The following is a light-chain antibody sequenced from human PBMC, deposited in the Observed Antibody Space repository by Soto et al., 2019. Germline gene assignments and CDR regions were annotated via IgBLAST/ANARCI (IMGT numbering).Light chain of an antibody. Sequence: AIRMTQSPSSLPASTGDRVTITCRASQGISSYLAWYQQKPGKAPKLLIYAASTLQSGVPSRFSGSGSGTDFTLTISCLQSEDFATYYRQQYYSYPRTFGQGTKVEIK. CDR2: AAS. J-gene: IGKJ1*01. CDR3: QQYYSYPRT. CDR1: QGISSY. V-gene: IGKV1-8*01.